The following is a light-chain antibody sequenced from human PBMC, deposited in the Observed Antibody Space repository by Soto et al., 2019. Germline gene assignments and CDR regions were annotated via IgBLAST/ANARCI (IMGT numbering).Light chain of an antibody. CDR1: QSVSRN. Sequence: EIVMTQSPATLSVSPGERATLPCRASQSVSRNVAWYQQKPGQAPRLLIDDASTRATGTPARFSGSGSGTKFTLSISSLQSEDFAVYDCQQYKNWPITVCQGTRLEIK. J-gene: IGKJ5*01. CDR2: DAS. CDR3: QQYKNWPIT. V-gene: IGKV3D-15*01.